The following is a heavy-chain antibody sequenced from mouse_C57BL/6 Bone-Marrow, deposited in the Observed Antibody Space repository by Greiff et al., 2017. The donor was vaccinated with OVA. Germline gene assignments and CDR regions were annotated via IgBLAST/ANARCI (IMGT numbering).Heavy chain of an antibody. J-gene: IGHJ3*01. D-gene: IGHD2-3*01. CDR1: GFTFSSYG. CDR3: ARRAGYYVWFAY. V-gene: IGHV5-6*01. CDR2: ISSGGSYT. Sequence: EVHLVESGGDLVKPGGSLKLSCAASGFTFSSYGMSWVRQTPDKRLEWVATISSGGSYTYYPDSVKGRFTISRDNAKNTLYLQMSSLKSEDTAMYYCARRAGYYVWFAYWGQGTLVTVSA.